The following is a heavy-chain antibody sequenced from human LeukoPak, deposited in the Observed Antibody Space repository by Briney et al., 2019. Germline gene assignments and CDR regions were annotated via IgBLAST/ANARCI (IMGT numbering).Heavy chain of an antibody. CDR3: LTIVETTFDAFDI. J-gene: IGHJ3*02. D-gene: IGHD2/OR15-2a*01. V-gene: IGHV3-7*01. CDR2: INQDGSEK. CDR1: GFTFNSYW. Sequence: GGSLRLSCAASGFTFNSYWMSWVRQAPGKGLERVANINQDGSEKYYVDSVKGRFTISRDNAKNSLYLQMNSLRAEDTAVYYCLTIVETTFDAFDIWGQGTMVTVSS.